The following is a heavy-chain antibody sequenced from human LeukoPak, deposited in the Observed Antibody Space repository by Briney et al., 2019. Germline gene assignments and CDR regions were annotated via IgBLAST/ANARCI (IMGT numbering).Heavy chain of an antibody. CDR1: GFTFSSYG. D-gene: IGHD5-18*01. CDR3: AKRGRKGYSYGSDAFDI. CDR2: ISYDGSNK. J-gene: IGHJ3*02. V-gene: IGHV3-30*18. Sequence: RSLRLSCAASGFTFSSYGMHWVRQAPGKGLEWVAVISYDGSNKYYADSVKGRFTISRDNSKNTLYLQMNSLRAEDTAVYYCAKRGRKGYSYGSDAFDIWGQGTMVTVSS.